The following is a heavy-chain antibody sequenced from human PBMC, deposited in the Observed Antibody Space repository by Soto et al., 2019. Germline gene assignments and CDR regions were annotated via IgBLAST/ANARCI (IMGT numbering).Heavy chain of an antibody. V-gene: IGHV4-39*01. CDR3: ARLTPGSSGSDY. J-gene: IGHJ4*02. CDR1: GGSISSSSYY. CDR2: IYYSGST. D-gene: IGHD6-19*01. Sequence: SETLSLTCTVSGGSISSSSYYWGWIRQPPGKGLEWIGSIYYSGSTYYNPSLKSRVTISVDTSKNQFSLKLSSVTAADTAVYYCARLTPGSSGSDYWGQGTLVTVPQ.